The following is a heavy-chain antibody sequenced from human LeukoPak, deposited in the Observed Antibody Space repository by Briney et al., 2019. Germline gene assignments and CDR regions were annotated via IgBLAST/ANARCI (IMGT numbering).Heavy chain of an antibody. V-gene: IGHV3-23*01. CDR3: AKFPTHTYGDYLYYYYMDV. D-gene: IGHD4-17*01. CDR2: ISGSGGST. Sequence: GGSLRLSCAASGFTFSSYGMSWVRRAPGKGLEWVSAISGSGGSTYYADSVKGRFTISRDNSKNTLYLQMNSLRAEDTAVYYCAKFPTHTYGDYLYYYYMDVWGKGTTVTVSS. CDR1: GFTFSSYG. J-gene: IGHJ6*03.